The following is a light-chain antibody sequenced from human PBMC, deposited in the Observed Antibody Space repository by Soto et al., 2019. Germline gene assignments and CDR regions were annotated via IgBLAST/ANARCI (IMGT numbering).Light chain of an antibody. CDR3: QQYYSYPRWT. Sequence: AIRMTQSPSSFSASTGDRVTITCRASQGISSYLAWYQQKPGKAPKLLIYAASTLQSGVPSRFSGSGSGTDFTLPISCLQSEDFATYSCQQYYSYPRWTFGQGTKVDIK. CDR2: AAS. J-gene: IGKJ1*01. CDR1: QGISSY. V-gene: IGKV1-8*01.